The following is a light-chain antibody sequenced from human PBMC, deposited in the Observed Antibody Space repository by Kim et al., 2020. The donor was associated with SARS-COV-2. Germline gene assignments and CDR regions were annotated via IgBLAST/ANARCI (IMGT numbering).Light chain of an antibody. CDR3: TSWDDSLKGLL. V-gene: IGLV1-44*01. J-gene: IGLJ2*01. CDR2: SNN. CDR1: SSNIGSNP. Sequence: QRGSISGSGTSSNIGSNPINWYQQLPGTAPKLLIYSNNQRPSGVPDRFSGSKSGTSASLAISGLQSEDEAYYYCTSWDDSLKGLLFGGGTKVTVL.